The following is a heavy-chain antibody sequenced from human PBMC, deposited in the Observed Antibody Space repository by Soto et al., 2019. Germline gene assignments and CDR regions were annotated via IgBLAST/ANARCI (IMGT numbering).Heavy chain of an antibody. V-gene: IGHV3-23*01. J-gene: IGHJ5*01. D-gene: IGHD6-13*01. Sequence: EVQLLESGGDVVHSGGSLRLSCTASGFSFSSYALNWVRQAPGKGLEWISGISGSGDDSYYAGSVKGRSTISRDNSKNTLYLQINSLRPDDTAVYYCARGGIPASGTVWNWFVLWGQGTLVTVSS. CDR3: ARGGIPASGTVWNWFVL. CDR1: GFSFSSYA. CDR2: ISGSGDDS.